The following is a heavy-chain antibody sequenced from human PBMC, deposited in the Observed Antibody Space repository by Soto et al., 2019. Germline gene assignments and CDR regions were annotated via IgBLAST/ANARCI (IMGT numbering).Heavy chain of an antibody. J-gene: IGHJ6*02. V-gene: IGHV1-58*01. D-gene: IGHD3-22*01. CDR1: GFTFTSSA. Sequence: ASVKVSCKASGFTFTSSAVQWVRQARGQRLEWIGWIVVGSGNTNYAQEFQERVTITRDMSTSTAYMELSSLRSEDTAVYYCAARAVVVSGMDVWGQGTTVTVSS. CDR2: IVVGSGNT. CDR3: AARAVVVSGMDV.